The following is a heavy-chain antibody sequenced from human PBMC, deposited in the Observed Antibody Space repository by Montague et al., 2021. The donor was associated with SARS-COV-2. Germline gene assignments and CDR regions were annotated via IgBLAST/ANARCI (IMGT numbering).Heavy chain of an antibody. Sequence: SETLSLTCIVSGSSVRSYYWSWIRQPPGKGLEWIGYIYDSGSTNYNPSPKSRVTISVDTSKKQFSLKLSSVTAADTAVYYCAREKTETTFGGPNYIDSWGQGTLVTVSA. CDR3: AREKTETTFGGPNYIDS. D-gene: IGHD3-10*02. CDR1: GSSVRSYY. V-gene: IGHV4-59*02. CDR2: IYDSGST. J-gene: IGHJ4*02.